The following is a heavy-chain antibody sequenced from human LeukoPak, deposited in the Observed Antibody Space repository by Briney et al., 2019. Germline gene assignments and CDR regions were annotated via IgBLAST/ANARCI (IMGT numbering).Heavy chain of an antibody. V-gene: IGHV4-34*01. Sequence: SETLSLTCAVYSGSFSGYYWSWICQPPGKGLEWIGEINHSGSTNYNPSLKSRVTISVDTSKNQFSLKLSSVTAAGTAVYYCARALRLGEFPPDYYYGMDVWGKGTTVTVSS. CDR1: SGSFSGYY. D-gene: IGHD3-16*01. CDR2: INHSGST. J-gene: IGHJ6*04. CDR3: ARALRLGEFPPDYYYGMDV.